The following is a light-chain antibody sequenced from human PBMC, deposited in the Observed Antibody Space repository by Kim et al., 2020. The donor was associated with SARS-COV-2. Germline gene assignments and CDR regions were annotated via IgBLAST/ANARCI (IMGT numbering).Light chain of an antibody. V-gene: IGKV3-15*01. CDR3: QQYINWPYT. J-gene: IGKJ2*01. CDR1: QSVSSN. CDR2: GAS. Sequence: SVSPGESATLARRASQSVSSNLAWYQQKPGQPPRLLIYGASTRATRVPARFSGSGSGTEFTLTISSLQSEDFAVYYCQQYINWPYTFGQGTKLEI.